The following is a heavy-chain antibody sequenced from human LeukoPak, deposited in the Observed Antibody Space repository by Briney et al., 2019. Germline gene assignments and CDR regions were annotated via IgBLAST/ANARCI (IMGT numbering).Heavy chain of an antibody. CDR3: ARDRRDYDSSGYYKNNYWYFDL. CDR1: GFTVSSNY. D-gene: IGHD3-22*01. J-gene: IGHJ2*01. CDR2: IYSGGST. V-gene: IGHV3-53*01. Sequence: GGSLRLSCAASGFTVSSNYMSWVRQAPGKGLEWVSLIYSGGSTYYADSVKGRFTISRDNSKNTLYLQMSSLRAQDTAVYYCARDRRDYDSSGYYKNNYWYFDLWGRGTLVTVSS.